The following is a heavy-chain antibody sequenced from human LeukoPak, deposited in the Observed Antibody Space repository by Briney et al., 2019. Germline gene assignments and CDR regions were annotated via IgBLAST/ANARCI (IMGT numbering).Heavy chain of an antibody. D-gene: IGHD2-15*01. CDR3: ARYCSGGSCSALSY. Sequence: ASVKVSCKASGYTFTSNGISWVRQAPGQGLEWMGWISAYNGNTNYAQKLQGRVTMTTDTSTSTAYMELRSLRSDDTAVYYCARYCSGGSCSALSYWGQGTLVTVSS. CDR1: GYTFTSNG. CDR2: ISAYNGNT. J-gene: IGHJ4*02. V-gene: IGHV1-18*01.